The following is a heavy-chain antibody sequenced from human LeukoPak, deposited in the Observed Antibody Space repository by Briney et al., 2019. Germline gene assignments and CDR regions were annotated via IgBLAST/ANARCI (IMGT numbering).Heavy chain of an antibody. CDR3: ARTSYGHYYFDY. CDR1: GFTFSSYG. CDR2: IWYDGSNK. D-gene: IGHD5-18*01. J-gene: IGHJ4*02. Sequence: PGGSLRLSCAASGFTFSSYGMHWVRQNPGKGLEWVAVIWYDGSNKYYADSVKGRFTISRDNSKNTLYLQMNSLRAEDTAVYYCARTSYGHYYFDYWGQGTLVTVSS. V-gene: IGHV3-33*01.